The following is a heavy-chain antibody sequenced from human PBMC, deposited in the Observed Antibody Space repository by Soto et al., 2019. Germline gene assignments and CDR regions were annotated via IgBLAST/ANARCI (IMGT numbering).Heavy chain of an antibody. J-gene: IGHJ6*02. CDR2: ISYDGSNK. CDR3: AKEHSPLAPYYYYGMDV. CDR1: GFTFSSYG. D-gene: IGHD5-18*01. V-gene: IGHV3-30*18. Sequence: GGSLRLSCAASGFTFSSYGMHWVRQAPGKGLEWVAVISYDGSNKYYADSVKGRFTISRDNSKNTLYLQMNSLRAEDTAVYYCAKEHSPLAPYYYYGMDVWGQGTTVTVSS.